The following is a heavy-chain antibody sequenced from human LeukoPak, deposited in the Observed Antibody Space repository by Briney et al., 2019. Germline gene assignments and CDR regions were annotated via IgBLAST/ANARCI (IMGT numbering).Heavy chain of an antibody. Sequence: PGGSLRLSCAASGFIFNNYAMSWVRQAPGKGLEWVSAISASGASTYYADSVKGRFTISRDSSKNTLYLQMNSLRAEDMAIYYCAKDREPGIAAAGTVSDYWGQGTLVTVSS. V-gene: IGHV3-23*01. J-gene: IGHJ4*02. CDR3: AKDREPGIAAAGTVSDY. CDR2: ISASGAST. CDR1: GFIFNNYA. D-gene: IGHD6-13*01.